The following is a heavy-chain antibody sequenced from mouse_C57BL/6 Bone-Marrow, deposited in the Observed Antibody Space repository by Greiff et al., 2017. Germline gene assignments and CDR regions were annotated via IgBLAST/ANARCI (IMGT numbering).Heavy chain of an antibody. CDR1: GYTFTSYW. D-gene: IGHD4-1*01. CDR3: ARSKNWDSWFAY. CDR2: IYPGSGST. J-gene: IGHJ3*01. Sequence: VQLQQPGAELVKPGASVKMSCKASGYTFTSYWITWVKQRPGQGLEWIGDIYPGSGSTNYNEKFKSKATLTVDTSSSTAYMQLSSLTSEDSAVYFCARSKNWDSWFAYWGQGTLVTVSA. V-gene: IGHV1-55*01.